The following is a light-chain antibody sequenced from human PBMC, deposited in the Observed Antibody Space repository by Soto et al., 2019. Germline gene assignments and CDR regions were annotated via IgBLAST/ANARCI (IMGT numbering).Light chain of an antibody. CDR2: AAS. CDR1: QRFSRY. V-gene: IGKV1-39*01. CDR3: YQSNMPALT. Sequence: DIQMTQSPSPLSASVGDRFTVTCRASQRFSRYLKWYQQKPGNAPKLLSYAASNWQSGFPSRVSGSRSGTDFTLTISSLDDEDFATWCYYQSNMPALTFCGGTKVEIK. J-gene: IGKJ4*01.